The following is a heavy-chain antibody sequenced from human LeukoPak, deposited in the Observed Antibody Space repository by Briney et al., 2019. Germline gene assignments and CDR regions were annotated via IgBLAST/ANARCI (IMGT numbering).Heavy chain of an antibody. V-gene: IGHV4-30-4*08. D-gene: IGHD3-3*01. CDR1: GGSISSGDYY. J-gene: IGHJ4*02. Sequence: SETLSLTCTVSGGSISSGDYYWSWIHQPPGKGLEWIGYIYYSGSTYYNPSLKSRVTISVDTSKNQFSLKLSSVTAADTAVYYCARVGSGYDFWSGYYALYYFDYWGQGTLVTVSS. CDR3: ARVGSGYDFWSGYYALYYFDY. CDR2: IYYSGST.